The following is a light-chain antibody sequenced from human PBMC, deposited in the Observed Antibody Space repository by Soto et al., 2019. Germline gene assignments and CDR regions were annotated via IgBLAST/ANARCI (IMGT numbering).Light chain of an antibody. Sequence: QAVVTQSSSASASLGSSVKLTCTLSSGHSSYIIAWHHQQPGKAPRYLMKLEGSGSYNKGSGVPDRVSGSSSGADRYLTISNLQLEDEANYYCETWDSNTRVFGGGTKLTVL. J-gene: IGLJ2*01. CDR1: SGHSSYI. V-gene: IGLV4-60*01. CDR2: LEGSGSY. CDR3: ETWDSNTRV.